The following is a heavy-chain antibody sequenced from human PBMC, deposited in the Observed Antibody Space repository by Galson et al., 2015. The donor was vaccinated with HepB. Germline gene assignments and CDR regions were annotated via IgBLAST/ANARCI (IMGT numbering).Heavy chain of an antibody. J-gene: IGHJ4*02. V-gene: IGHV3-20*04. CDR3: VRAGDSAGWEFEY. D-gene: IGHD5-12*01. CDR2: SNWHGGNT. CDR1: GFTLDDYG. Sequence: SLRLSCAVSGFTLDDYGMSWVRQAPGKGLEWVAGSNWHGGNTGYADSVQGRFIISRDDAKNSLHLQMNSLRAEDTALYYCVRAGDSAGWEFEYWGQGTLVTVSS.